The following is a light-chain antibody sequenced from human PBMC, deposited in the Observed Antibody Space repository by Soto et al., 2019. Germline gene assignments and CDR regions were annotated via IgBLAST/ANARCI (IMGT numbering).Light chain of an antibody. CDR2: HAS. CDR1: QTVSSY. Sequence: EIVLTQSPATLSLSPGERATLSCRASQTVSSYLAWYQQKPGQAPRLLIYHASIRATGVPARFSGSGSGTDFTLTISSLEPEDSAVYYCQQRSTWPWGTFGQGTKVEIK. J-gene: IGKJ1*01. V-gene: IGKV3-11*01. CDR3: QQRSTWPWGT.